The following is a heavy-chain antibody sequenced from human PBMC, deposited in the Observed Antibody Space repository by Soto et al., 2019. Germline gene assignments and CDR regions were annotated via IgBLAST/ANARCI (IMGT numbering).Heavy chain of an antibody. CDR2: IYDTGST. V-gene: IGHV4-59*01. D-gene: IGHD1-1*01. Sequence: QVQLQESGPGLVKPSETLSLTCTVSGGSISSYYWSWIRQPPGKGLEWIGYIYDTGSTNYNPSLKRXXTPSVGTSKNPFSLGLTSGTAADTAVYYCATAPRYWGQGTLVTVSS. CDR3: ATAPRY. J-gene: IGHJ4*02. CDR1: GGSISSYY.